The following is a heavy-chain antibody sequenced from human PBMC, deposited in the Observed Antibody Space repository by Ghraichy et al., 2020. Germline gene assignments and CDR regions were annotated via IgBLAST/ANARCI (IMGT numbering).Heavy chain of an antibody. CDR3: GASRITTKTITY. D-gene: IGHD1-1*01. Sequence: SQTLSLTCDVSGDSVSSESAAWNWIRQSPSRGLEWLGRTYCRSRCYNDYAVSVRGRITVTPDTSKNQFSLYLKSVTPDDSAVYYCGASRITTKTITYWGQGTLVTVSS. V-gene: IGHV6-1*01. CDR1: GDSVSSESAA. J-gene: IGHJ4*02. CDR2: TYCRSRCYN.